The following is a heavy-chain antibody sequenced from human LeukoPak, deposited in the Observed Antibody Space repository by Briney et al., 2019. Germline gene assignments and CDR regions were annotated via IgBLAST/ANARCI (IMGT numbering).Heavy chain of an antibody. V-gene: IGHV3-7*01. CDR2: IKQDGSEK. Sequence: GGSLRLSCAASGFTFSSYWMSWVRQAPGKGLEWVANIKQDGSEKYYVDSVKGRFTISRDNAKNSLYLQMNSLRAEDTAVYYCARLFLGGEGFFDYWGQGTLVTVSS. D-gene: IGHD1-26*01. J-gene: IGHJ4*02. CDR1: GFTFSSYW. CDR3: ARLFLGGEGFFDY.